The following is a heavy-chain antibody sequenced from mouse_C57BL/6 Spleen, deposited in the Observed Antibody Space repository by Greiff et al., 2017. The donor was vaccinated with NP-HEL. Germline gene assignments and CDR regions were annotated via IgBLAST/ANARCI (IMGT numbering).Heavy chain of an antibody. J-gene: IGHJ4*01. Sequence: VKLVESGAELVRPGASVTLSCKASGYTFTDYEMHWVKQTPVHGLEWIGAIDPETGGTAYNQKFKGKAILTADKSSSTAYMELRSLTSEDSAVYYCTRLYYGYDGAMDYWGQGTSVTVSS. CDR3: TRLYYGYDGAMDY. V-gene: IGHV1-15*01. CDR2: IDPETGGT. CDR1: GYTFTDYE. D-gene: IGHD2-2*01.